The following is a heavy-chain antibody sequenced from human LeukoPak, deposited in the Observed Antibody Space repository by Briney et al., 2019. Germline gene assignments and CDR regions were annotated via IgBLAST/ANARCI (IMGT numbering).Heavy chain of an antibody. Sequence: ASVKVSCKASRHTFTVCHIHWVRQAPRQGLELMGCINPNSGVTNYAQNFQGRVTLTRDTSFNTLYMELISPRYDATAIYYYSILFGGSWSLWFDPWGRGTLVTVSS. D-gene: IGHD2-2*02. CDR1: RHTFTVCH. CDR3: SILFGGSWSLWFDP. V-gene: IGHV1-2*02. CDR2: INPNSGVT. J-gene: IGHJ5*02.